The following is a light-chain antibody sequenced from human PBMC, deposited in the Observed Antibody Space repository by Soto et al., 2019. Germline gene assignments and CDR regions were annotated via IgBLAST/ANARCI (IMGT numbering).Light chain of an antibody. V-gene: IGKV3-11*01. CDR1: QNINRY. J-gene: IGKJ5*01. CDR2: DAS. Sequence: DIVMTPSPESLAVSPGEKTTISCRASQNINRYLAWYHQKPGQPPRLLIYDASTRATGIPARFSGSGSGTDFTLTISSLEPEDFAVYYCQQRSNWPITVGKGTRLEI. CDR3: QQRSNWPIT.